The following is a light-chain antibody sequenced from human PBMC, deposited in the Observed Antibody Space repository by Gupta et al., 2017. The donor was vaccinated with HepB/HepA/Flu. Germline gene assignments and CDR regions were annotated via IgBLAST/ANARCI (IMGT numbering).Light chain of an antibody. J-gene: IGKJ4*01. CDR3: QQRSSWPSPT. Sequence: EIALTQSPATLSLSPGDRATLACRASQTVNNYLAWYQQKPGQAPRLLIYDASKRATGIPARFSGSGYGVDFTLTISRLEPEDFAAYYCQQRSSWPSPTFGAGTKVEIK. V-gene: IGKV3-11*01. CDR1: QTVNNY. CDR2: DAS.